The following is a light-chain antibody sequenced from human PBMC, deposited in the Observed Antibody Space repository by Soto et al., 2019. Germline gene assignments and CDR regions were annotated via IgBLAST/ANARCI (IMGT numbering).Light chain of an antibody. CDR2: GAS. V-gene: IGKV3-20*01. CDR1: QSVSSSY. J-gene: IGKJ5*01. CDR3: QQYGSSST. Sequence: EIVLTQSPGTLSLSPGERATLSCRASQSVSSSYLAWYQQKPGQAPRLLIYGASSRPTGIPDRFSGSGSGTDFTLTISRLEPEDFALYYCQQYGSSSTFGQGTRLENK.